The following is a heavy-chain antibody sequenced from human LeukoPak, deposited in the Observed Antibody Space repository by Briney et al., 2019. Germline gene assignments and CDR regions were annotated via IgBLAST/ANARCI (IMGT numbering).Heavy chain of an antibody. D-gene: IGHD1-26*01. CDR3: ASKPGEWELPGDY. CDR1: GFSISSGYN. CDR2: ISHSGST. Sequence: PSETLSLTCAVSGFSISSGYNWGWIRQPPGKGLEWIGSISHSGSTNYNPSLKSRVTISLDTSKNQFSLNLSSVTAADTAVYYCASKPGEWELPGDYWGQGTLVTVSS. V-gene: IGHV4-38-2*01. J-gene: IGHJ4*02.